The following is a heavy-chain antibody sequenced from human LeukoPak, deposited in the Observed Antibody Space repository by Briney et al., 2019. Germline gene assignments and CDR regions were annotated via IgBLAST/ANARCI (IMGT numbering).Heavy chain of an antibody. CDR1: GFTFSTYA. Sequence: GGSLRLSCAASGFTFSTYAMTWVRQAPGQGLEWVSSISGSGSGTYYADSVKGRFTISRDNSKNTLYLQMNSLRAEDTAVYYCAKGSKEVLFTRDHCMDVWGKGTTVTISS. D-gene: IGHD3-3*01. V-gene: IGHV3-23*01. CDR3: AKGSKEVLFTRDHCMDV. J-gene: IGHJ6*03. CDR2: ISGSGSGT.